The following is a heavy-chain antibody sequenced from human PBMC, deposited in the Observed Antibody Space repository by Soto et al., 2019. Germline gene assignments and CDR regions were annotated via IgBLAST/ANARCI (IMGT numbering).Heavy chain of an antibody. D-gene: IGHD1-26*01. J-gene: IGHJ2*01. V-gene: IGHV1-69*12. CDR3: ARGDYIVGATSCGDFDL. CDR2: IIPIFGTA. Sequence: QVQLVQSGAEVKKPGSSVKVSCKASGGTFSSYAISWVRQAPGQGLEWMGGIIPIFGTANYAQKFQGRVTITADESTSIAYMELSRLRAEDTAVYYCARGDYIVGATSCGDFDLWGRGTLVTVSS. CDR1: GGTFSSYA.